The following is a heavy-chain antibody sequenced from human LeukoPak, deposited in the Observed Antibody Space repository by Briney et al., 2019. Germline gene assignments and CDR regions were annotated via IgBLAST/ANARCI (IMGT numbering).Heavy chain of an antibody. D-gene: IGHD3-3*01. J-gene: IGHJ6*02. Sequence: KPGGSLRLSCAASGFTFSNAWMSWVRQAPGKGLEWVGRILSKTDGGTTDYAAPVKGRFTISRDDSKNTLYLQMNSLKTEDTAVYYCTTRFLELLGDYYYYYGMDVWGQGTTVTVSS. CDR3: TTRFLELLGDYYYYYGMDV. CDR1: GFTFSNAW. CDR2: ILSKTDGGTT. V-gene: IGHV3-15*01.